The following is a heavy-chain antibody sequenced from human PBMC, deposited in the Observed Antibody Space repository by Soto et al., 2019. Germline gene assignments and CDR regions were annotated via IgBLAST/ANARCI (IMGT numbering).Heavy chain of an antibody. V-gene: IGHV3-33*01. CDR2: IWYDGSNK. J-gene: IGHJ4*02. CDR1: GFTFSSYG. Sequence: GGSLRLSCAASGFTFSSYGMHWVRQAPGKGLEWVAVIWYDGSNKYYADSVKGRFTISRDNSKNTLYLQMNSLRAEDTAVYYCARDYEWIYFDYWGQGTLVTVSS. D-gene: IGHD3-16*01. CDR3: ARDYEWIYFDY.